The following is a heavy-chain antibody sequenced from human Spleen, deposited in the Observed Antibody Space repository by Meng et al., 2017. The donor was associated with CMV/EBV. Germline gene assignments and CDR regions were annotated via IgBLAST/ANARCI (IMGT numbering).Heavy chain of an antibody. D-gene: IGHD3-10*01. CDR1: GFTFSNAW. J-gene: IGHJ4*02. V-gene: IGHV3-72*01. CDR3: AKDIAMFRGLTITSLIDY. CDR2: IRNKANDNTT. Sequence: GGSLRLSCAASGFTFSNAWMSWVRQAPGKGLEWVGRIRNKANDNTTEYAASVEGRFTISRDDSKNSVYLQMDSLRTEDTAVYYCAKDIAMFRGLTITSLIDYWGQGTLVTVSS.